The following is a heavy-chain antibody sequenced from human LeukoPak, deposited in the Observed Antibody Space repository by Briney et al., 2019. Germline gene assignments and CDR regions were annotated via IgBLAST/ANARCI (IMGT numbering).Heavy chain of an antibody. CDR3: ARSLGDYGDYVGSDFDY. CDR1: GDNVSSNSAA. CDR2: TYYRSKWYN. J-gene: IGHJ4*02. Sequence: SQTLSLTCAISGDNVSSNSAAWNWIRQSPSRGLEWLGRTYYRSKWYNDYAVSVKSRITINPDTSKNQFSLQLNSVTPEDTAVYYCARSLGDYGDYVGSDFDYWGQGTLVTVSS. V-gene: IGHV6-1*01. D-gene: IGHD4-17*01.